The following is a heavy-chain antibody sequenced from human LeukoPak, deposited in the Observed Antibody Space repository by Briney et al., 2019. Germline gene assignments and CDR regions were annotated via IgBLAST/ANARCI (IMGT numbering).Heavy chain of an antibody. V-gene: IGHV3-48*02. J-gene: IGHJ4*02. D-gene: IGHD6-19*01. CDR2: IRSSDRAI. CDR1: GFTFSTYS. CDR3: ARDRGWAFDY. Sequence: GGSLRLSCVASGFTFSTYSMNWVRQAPGKGLEWVSYIRSSDRAIYYADSVTGRFTISRDNAKNSLYLQMHSLRDEDTAVYYCARDRGWAFDYWGQGTLVTVSS.